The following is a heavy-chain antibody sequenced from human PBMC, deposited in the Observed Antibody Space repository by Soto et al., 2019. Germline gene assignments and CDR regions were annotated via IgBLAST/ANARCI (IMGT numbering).Heavy chain of an antibody. CDR2: TYYRSKWYN. Sequence: SETLSLTCAISGDSVSSNSAAWNWIRQSPSRGLEWLGRTYYRSKWYNDYAVSVKSRITINPDTSKNQFSLQLNSVTPEDTAKYYCARTRVYDSYNYYGMAVWGQGTTVTVSS. D-gene: IGHD3-3*01. CDR1: GDSVSSNSAA. CDR3: ARTRVYDSYNYYGMAV. J-gene: IGHJ6*02. V-gene: IGHV6-1*01.